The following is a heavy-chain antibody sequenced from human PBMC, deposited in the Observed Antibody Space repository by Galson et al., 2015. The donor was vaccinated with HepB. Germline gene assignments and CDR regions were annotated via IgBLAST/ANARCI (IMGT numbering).Heavy chain of an antibody. Sequence: SLRLSCAASGFTFSNAWMSWVRQAPGKGLEWVGCIKSKTDGGTTDYAAPVKGRFTISRDDSKNTLYLQMNSLKTEDTAVYYCTTDPYYGVVVITTGYFDYWGQGTLVTVSS. CDR2: IKSKTDGGTT. CDR3: TTDPYYGVVVITTGYFDY. V-gene: IGHV3-15*01. J-gene: IGHJ4*02. D-gene: IGHD3-22*01. CDR1: GFTFSNAW.